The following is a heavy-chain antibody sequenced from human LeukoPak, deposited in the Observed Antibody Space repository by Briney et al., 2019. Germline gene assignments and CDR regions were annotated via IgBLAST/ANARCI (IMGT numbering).Heavy chain of an antibody. D-gene: IGHD3-22*01. CDR2: ISSSSSTI. J-gene: IGHJ4*02. V-gene: IGHV3-48*04. CDR3: ARDRYYYDSSGYYDY. CDR1: GFTFSSYS. Sequence: HPGGSLRLSCAASGFTFSSYSMNWVRQAPGKGLEWISYISSSSSTIYYADSVKGRFTISRDNAKNSLYLQMNSLRAEDTAVYYCARDRYYYDSSGYYDYWGQGTLVTVSS.